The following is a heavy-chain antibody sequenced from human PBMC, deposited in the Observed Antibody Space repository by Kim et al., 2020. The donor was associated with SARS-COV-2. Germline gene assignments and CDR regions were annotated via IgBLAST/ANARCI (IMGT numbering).Heavy chain of an antibody. D-gene: IGHD4-17*01. CDR1: GYSISSGYY. J-gene: IGHJ4*02. CDR3: ARISTTVVTIDY. V-gene: IGHV4-38-2*02. Sequence: SETLSLTCTVSGYSISSGYYWGWIRQPPGKGLEWIGSIYHSGNTYYNPSLKSRVTISVDTSKNQFSLKLSSVTAADTAVYYCARISTTVVTIDYWGQGTL. CDR2: IYHSGNT.